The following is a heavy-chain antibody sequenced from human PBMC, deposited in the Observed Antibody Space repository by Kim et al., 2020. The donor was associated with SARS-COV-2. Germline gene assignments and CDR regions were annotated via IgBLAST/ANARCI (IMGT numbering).Heavy chain of an antibody. CDR1: GFTFSNFA. CDR2: ISAGGGTT. Sequence: GGSLRLSCAASGFTFSNFAMSWVRQAPGKGLEWVSAISAGGGTTYYEDSVKGRFTISRDNSKNTLYLEMSSLRAEDTAEYYCARDAPSHSSGWNYSGQGT. J-gene: IGHJ4*02. V-gene: IGHV3-23*01. D-gene: IGHD6-19*01. CDR3: ARDAPSHSSGWNY.